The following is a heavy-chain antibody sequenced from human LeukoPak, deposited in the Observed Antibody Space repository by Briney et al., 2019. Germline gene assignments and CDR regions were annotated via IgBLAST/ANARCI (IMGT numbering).Heavy chain of an antibody. Sequence: GGSLRLSCAASGFTFSSYWMSWVRQAPGKGLEWVANIKQDGSEKYYVDSVKGRFTISRDNSRNTLYPQMNSLRVEDTAVYYCARDDYYDSSGLDSWGQGTLVTVSS. CDR2: IKQDGSEK. D-gene: IGHD3-22*01. J-gene: IGHJ4*02. CDR3: ARDDYYDSSGLDS. V-gene: IGHV3-7*01. CDR1: GFTFSSYW.